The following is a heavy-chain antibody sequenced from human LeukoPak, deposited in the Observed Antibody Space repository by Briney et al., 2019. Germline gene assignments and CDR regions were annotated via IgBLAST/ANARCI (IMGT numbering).Heavy chain of an antibody. CDR3: ARGPSNYDILTGGWFDP. Sequence: GASVKVSCKASGYTFSYYGINWLRQAPGQGLEWMGWIGAYNGNTNYAQKLQGRVTMSTDTSTSTAYMELRSLRSDDTAVYYCARGPSNYDILTGGWFDPWGQGTLVTVSS. V-gene: IGHV1-18*01. CDR1: GYTFSYYG. J-gene: IGHJ5*02. D-gene: IGHD3-9*01. CDR2: IGAYNGNT.